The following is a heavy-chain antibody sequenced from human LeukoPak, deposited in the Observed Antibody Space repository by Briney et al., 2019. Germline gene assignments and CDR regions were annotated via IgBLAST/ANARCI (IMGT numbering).Heavy chain of an antibody. V-gene: IGHV3-9*01. D-gene: IGHD2-8*01. CDR1: GFTFDDYA. CDR3: AVLHYYAMDV. J-gene: IGHJ6*02. CDR2: ISWNSGTK. Sequence: GGSLRLSCAASGFTFDDYAMHWVRNAPGKGLEWVSGISWNSGTKGYADSVKGRFTISRDNAKNSLYLQMNSLRGEDAALYYCAVLHYYAMDVWGQGTTVTVSS.